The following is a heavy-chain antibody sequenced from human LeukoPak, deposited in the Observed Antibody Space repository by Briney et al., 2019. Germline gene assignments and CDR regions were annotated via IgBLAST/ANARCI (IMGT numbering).Heavy chain of an antibody. CDR1: GFIFSSHA. D-gene: IGHD6-19*01. Sequence: AGGSLRLSCAASGFIFSSHAMHWVRQAPGKGLEYVSAIGNNGDTTYYANSVKGRFTISRDNSKNTLYLEMGSLRAEDMAVYYCARDLTNGWHYFDYWGQGTLDTVSS. J-gene: IGHJ4*02. V-gene: IGHV3-64*01. CDR2: IGNNGDTT. CDR3: ARDLTNGWHYFDY.